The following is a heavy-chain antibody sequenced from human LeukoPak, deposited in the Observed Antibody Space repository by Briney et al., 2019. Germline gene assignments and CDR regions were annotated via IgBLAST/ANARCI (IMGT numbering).Heavy chain of an antibody. CDR1: GFTFSSYW. CDR3: ARQWDIVVVPAAMHYCYYGMDV. V-gene: IGHV3-7*01. D-gene: IGHD2-2*01. CDR2: IKQDGSEK. Sequence: GGSLRLSCAASGFTFSSYWMSWVRQAPGKGLEWVANIKQDGSEKYYVDSVKGRFTISRDNAKNSLSLQMNSLRVEDTAVYYCARQWDIVVVPAAMHYCYYGMDVWGQGTTVTVSS. J-gene: IGHJ6*02.